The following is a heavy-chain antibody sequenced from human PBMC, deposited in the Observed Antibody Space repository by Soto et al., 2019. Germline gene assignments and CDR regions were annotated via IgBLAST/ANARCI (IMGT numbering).Heavy chain of an antibody. D-gene: IGHD3-22*01. V-gene: IGHV3-30-3*01. Sequence: HPGWSLRLSCAASGFTFSSYAMHLVRQAPGKGLEWVAAISYDGNNKYYADYVKGRFTISRDTSKNTLYLQMNSLRAEDTAMYYCARDPRGYFDIDYWVQGTLVTV. J-gene: IGHJ4*02. CDR1: GFTFSSYA. CDR2: ISYDGNNK. CDR3: ARDPRGYFDIDY.